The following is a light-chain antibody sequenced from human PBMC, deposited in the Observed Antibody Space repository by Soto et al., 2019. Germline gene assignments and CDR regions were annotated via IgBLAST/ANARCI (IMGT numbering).Light chain of an antibody. Sequence: EVVLTQSPATLSLSPWERATLSCRASQTVGGHFAWYQQKPGQAPRLLMYDVSNRATGIPARFSGSGSGTDFTLTISSLEPEDLAVYYCQQRSNWPRTFGQGTKV. J-gene: IGKJ1*01. CDR1: QTVGGH. CDR2: DVS. V-gene: IGKV3-11*01. CDR3: QQRSNWPRT.